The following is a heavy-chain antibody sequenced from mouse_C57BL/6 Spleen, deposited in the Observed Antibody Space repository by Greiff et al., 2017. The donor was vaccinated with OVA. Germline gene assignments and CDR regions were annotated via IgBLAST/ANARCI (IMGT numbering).Heavy chain of an antibody. V-gene: IGHV1-82*01. CDR1: GYAFSSSW. Sequence: QVQLKESGPELVKPGASVKISCKASGYAFSSSWMNWVKQRPGKGLEWIGRIYPGDGDTNYNGKFKGKATLTADKSSSTAYMQLSSLTSEDSAVYFCARWGWGPLDFDYWGQGTTLTVSS. D-gene: IGHD6-1*01. CDR2: IYPGDGDT. CDR3: ARWGWGPLDFDY. J-gene: IGHJ2*01.